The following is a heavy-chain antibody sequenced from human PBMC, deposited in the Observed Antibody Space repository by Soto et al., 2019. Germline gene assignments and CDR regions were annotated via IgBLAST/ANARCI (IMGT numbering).Heavy chain of an antibody. CDR2: IYPGDSDT. Sequence: GESLKISCKGSGYKFTNYWVGWVRQTPGKGLEWMGLIYPGDSDTRYSPSFQGQVTISADKSISTAYLQWSSLKASDTAMYYCARHNVQYQRTNYYGMDVWGQGTTVTVS. J-gene: IGHJ6*02. V-gene: IGHV5-51*01. D-gene: IGHD2-2*01. CDR3: ARHNVQYQRTNYYGMDV. CDR1: GYKFTNYW.